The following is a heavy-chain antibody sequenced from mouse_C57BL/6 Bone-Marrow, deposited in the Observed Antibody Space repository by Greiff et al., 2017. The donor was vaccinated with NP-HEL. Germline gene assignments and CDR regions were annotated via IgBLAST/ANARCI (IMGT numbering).Heavy chain of an antibody. CDR2: IYPRDGST. J-gene: IGHJ3*01. CDR3: AKEDGSSYSWFAY. Sequence: VQLQQSDAELVKPGASVKISCKVSGYTFTDHTIHWMKQRPEQGLEWIGYIYPRDGSTKYNEKFKGKATLTADKSSSTAYMQLNSLTSEDSAVYFCAKEDGSSYSWFAYWGQGTLVTVSA. V-gene: IGHV1-78*01. D-gene: IGHD1-1*01. CDR1: GYTFTDHT.